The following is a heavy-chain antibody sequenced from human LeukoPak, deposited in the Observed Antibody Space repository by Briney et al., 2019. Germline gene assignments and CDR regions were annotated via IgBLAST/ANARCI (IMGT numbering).Heavy chain of an antibody. J-gene: IGHJ5*02. CDR3: AKLGGRFGELLPENWFDP. CDR1: GYSISSGYY. Sequence: KPSETLSLTCTVSGYSISSGYYWGWIRQPPGKGLEWIGSIYHSGSTYYNPSLKSRVTILVDTSKNQFSLKLSSVTAADTAVYYCAKLGGRFGELLPENWFDPWGQGTLVTVSS. CDR2: IYHSGST. V-gene: IGHV4-38-2*02. D-gene: IGHD3-10*01.